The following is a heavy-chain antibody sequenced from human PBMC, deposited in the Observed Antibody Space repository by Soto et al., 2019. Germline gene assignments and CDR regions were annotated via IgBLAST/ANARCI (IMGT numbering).Heavy chain of an antibody. V-gene: IGHV4-30-2*01. D-gene: IGHD5-12*01. CDR2: IYHSGST. CDR1: GCSISSGGYS. Sequence: PSETLSLTCSVSGCSISSGGYSWSWIRQPPGKGLEWIGYIYHSGSTYYNPSLKSRVTISVDRSKNQFSLKLSSVTAADTAVYYCARGGIVATTTFDYWGQGTLVTVSS. CDR3: ARGGIVATTTFDY. J-gene: IGHJ4*02.